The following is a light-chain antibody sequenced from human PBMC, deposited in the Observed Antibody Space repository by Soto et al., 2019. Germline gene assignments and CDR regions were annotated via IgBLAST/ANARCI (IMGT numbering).Light chain of an antibody. CDR3: SSYTDSGSLYV. V-gene: IGLV2-14*01. CDR1: ISDVGGYNY. CDR2: EVS. Sequence: SPRSPAASVAGSPEQSNCIPCTGTISDVGGYNYVSWFQHRPGKAPKLMIYEVSNRPSGVPNRFSASKSGNTASLTISGLQAEDEAYYFCSSYTDSGSLYVFGTGTKVTV. J-gene: IGLJ1*01.